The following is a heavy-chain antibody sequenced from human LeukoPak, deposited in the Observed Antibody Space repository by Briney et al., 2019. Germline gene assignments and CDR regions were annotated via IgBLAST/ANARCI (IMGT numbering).Heavy chain of an antibody. J-gene: IGHJ4*02. Sequence: GGSLRLSCAASGFTFSSYSMQWVRQTPGKGLEWVGIMSNSGENTFYGEAVKGRFTISRDNAKNTLYLQMNSLRAEDTAVYYCARDRPPPYDIFDYWGQGTLVTVSS. V-gene: IGHV3-33*05. D-gene: IGHD3-9*01. CDR3: ARDRPPPYDIFDY. CDR1: GFTFSSYS. CDR2: MSNSGENT.